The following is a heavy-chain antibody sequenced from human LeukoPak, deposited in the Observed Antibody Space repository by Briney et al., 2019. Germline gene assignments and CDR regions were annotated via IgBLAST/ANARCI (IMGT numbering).Heavy chain of an antibody. CDR1: GFTFRNYV. Sequence: GGSLRLSCAASGFTFRNYVMHWVRQAPGKGLEWVAFIQYDGSNKYYADSVKGRFTISRDNSKNTLDLQMSSLRTEDTAVYYCARDLGGYYGYWGQGTLVTVSS. V-gene: IGHV3-30*02. CDR2: IQYDGSNK. CDR3: ARDLGGYYGY. J-gene: IGHJ4*02. D-gene: IGHD3-22*01.